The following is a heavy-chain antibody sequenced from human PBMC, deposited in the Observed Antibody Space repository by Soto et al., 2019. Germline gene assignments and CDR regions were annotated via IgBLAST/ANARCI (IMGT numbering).Heavy chain of an antibody. CDR2: IFFTGNI. CDR3: ASRHYSGRRFYTPGFES. CDR1: RASLSSISYY. J-gene: IGHJ4*02. D-gene: IGHD2-15*01. Sequence: SETLSLTCTVSRASLSSISYYWGWIRQPPGKGLEWVGSIFFTGNIYYNPSLKSRVTISVDTSRNQFSLMVNSVTAADTAVYYCASRHYSGRRFYTPGFESWGQGALVNVCS. V-gene: IGHV4-39*01.